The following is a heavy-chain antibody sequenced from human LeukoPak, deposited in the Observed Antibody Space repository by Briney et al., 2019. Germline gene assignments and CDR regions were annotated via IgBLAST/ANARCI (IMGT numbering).Heavy chain of an antibody. D-gene: IGHD3-10*01. CDR3: AKCVHGSGSSGPFDY. CDR1: GFTFSSYS. Sequence: GGSLRLSCAASGFTFSSYSMNWVRQAPGKGLEWVSYISSSSSTIYYADSVKGRFTISRDNSKNTLYLQMNSLRAEDTAVYYCAKCVHGSGSSGPFDYWGQGTLVTVSS. V-gene: IGHV3-48*01. CDR2: ISSSSSTI. J-gene: IGHJ4*02.